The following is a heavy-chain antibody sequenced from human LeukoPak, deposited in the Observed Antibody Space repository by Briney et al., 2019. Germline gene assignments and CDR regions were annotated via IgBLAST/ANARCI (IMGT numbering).Heavy chain of an antibody. J-gene: IGHJ4*02. Sequence: PGGSLRLSCAASGFTFSSYGMHWVRQAPGKGLEWVAVISYDGSNKYYADSVKGRFTISRDNSKNTLYLQMNSLRAEDTAVYYCVRGVADSYGQFDNWGQGTLVTVSS. CDR2: ISYDGSNK. V-gene: IGHV3-30*03. D-gene: IGHD3-10*01. CDR3: VRGVADSYGQFDN. CDR1: GFTFSSYG.